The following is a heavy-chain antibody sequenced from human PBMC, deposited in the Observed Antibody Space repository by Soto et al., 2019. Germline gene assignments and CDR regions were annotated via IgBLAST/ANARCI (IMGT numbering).Heavy chain of an antibody. CDR3: EHAYAGRYLY. Sequence: QITLKESGPTLVKPTQTLTLTCTFSGFSLTTDSVGVGWIRQPTGEALEWLAVIYWDDSKTYRTSLESRLTITKDTYKNQLNLTMTNRESLDPATYFCEHAYAGRYLYWGQGTLVTV. D-gene: IGHD1-26*01. CDR1: GFSLTTDSVG. CDR2: IYWDDSK. J-gene: IGHJ4*02. V-gene: IGHV2-5*02.